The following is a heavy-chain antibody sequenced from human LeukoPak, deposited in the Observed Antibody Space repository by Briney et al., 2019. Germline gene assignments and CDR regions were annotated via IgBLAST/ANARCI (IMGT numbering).Heavy chain of an antibody. V-gene: IGHV3-30-3*01. CDR1: GFTFSSHA. Sequence: GGPLRLSCVASGFTFSSHAMHWAPHARGKALEWVRIISKDGNRIAYAASVKGRFTVSRDNSKNTLYLHMNSLRVEDTAVYYCVRDYSYGGSGWYFDYWGQGTLVTVSS. CDR2: ISKDGNRI. J-gene: IGHJ4*02. CDR3: VRDYSYGGSGWYFDY. D-gene: IGHD6-19*01.